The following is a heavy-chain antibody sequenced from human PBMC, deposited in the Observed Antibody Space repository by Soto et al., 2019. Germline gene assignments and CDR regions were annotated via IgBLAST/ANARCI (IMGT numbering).Heavy chain of an antibody. CDR3: ARGLVRLRLGELSLSGGSAYYYYGMDV. CDR1: GGSFSGYY. CDR2: INHSGST. Sequence: SETLSLTCAVYGGSFSGYYWSWIRQPPGKGLKWIGEINHSGSTNYNPSLKSRVTISVDTSKNQFSLKLSSVTAADTAVYYCARGLVRLRLGELSLSGGSAYYYYGMDVWGQGTTVTVSS. V-gene: IGHV4-34*01. D-gene: IGHD3-16*02. J-gene: IGHJ6*02.